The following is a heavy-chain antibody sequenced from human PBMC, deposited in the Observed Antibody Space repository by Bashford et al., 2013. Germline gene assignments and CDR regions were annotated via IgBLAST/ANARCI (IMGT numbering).Heavy chain of an antibody. D-gene: IGHD2-15*01. CDR2: INSDGSST. J-gene: IGHJ4*02. V-gene: IGHV3-74*01. CDR3: VREISATLNFDY. CDR1: SLW. Sequence: SLWMHWVRQAPGKGLVWVSRINSDGSSTSYADSVKGRFTISRDNAKNTLYLQMNSLRAEDTALYYCVREISATLNFDYWGQGTLVTVSS.